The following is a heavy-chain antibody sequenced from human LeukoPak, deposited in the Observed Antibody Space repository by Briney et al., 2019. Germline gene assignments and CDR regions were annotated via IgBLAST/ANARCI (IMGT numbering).Heavy chain of an antibody. J-gene: IGHJ1*01. V-gene: IGHV3-48*02. CDR1: GFTFSTYS. Sequence: GGSLRLSCAASGFTFSTYSMNWVRQAPGRGPEWVSYISSSGNTIYYADSVKGRFTISRDNANNSLFLQMNSLRDEDTAVYYCTRDPGFFQYWGRGTLVTVSS. CDR3: TRDPGFFQY. CDR2: ISSSGNTI.